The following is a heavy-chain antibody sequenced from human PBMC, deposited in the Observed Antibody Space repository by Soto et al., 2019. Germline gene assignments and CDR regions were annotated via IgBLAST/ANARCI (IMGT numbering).Heavy chain of an antibody. Sequence: GGSLTLSCVVSGFIYSSFWMHWVRQAPGEGLVWVSRINSDGSTTGYADFVKGRFTVSRDNAKNMLYLQVNNLRAEDTAVYYCVRDNDYGAFDPWGPGTLVTVSS. CDR1: GFIYSSFW. J-gene: IGHJ5*02. V-gene: IGHV3-74*01. D-gene: IGHD4-17*01. CDR2: INSDGSTT. CDR3: VRDNDYGAFDP.